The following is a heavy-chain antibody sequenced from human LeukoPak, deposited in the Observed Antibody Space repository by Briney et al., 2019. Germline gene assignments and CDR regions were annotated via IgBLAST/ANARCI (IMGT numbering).Heavy chain of an antibody. D-gene: IGHD5-18*01. CDR3: ATLKRGYSYIFDY. V-gene: IGHV1-69*06. Sequence: SVKVSCKASGGTFSSYAISWVRQAPGQGLEWMGGIIPIFGTANYAQKFQGRVTMTEDTSTDTAYMELSSLRSEDTAVYYCATLKRGYSYIFDYWGQGTLVTVSS. J-gene: IGHJ4*02. CDR1: GGTFSSYA. CDR2: IIPIFGTA.